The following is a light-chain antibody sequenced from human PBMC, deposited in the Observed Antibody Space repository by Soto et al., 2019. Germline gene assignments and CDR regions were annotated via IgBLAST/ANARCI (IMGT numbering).Light chain of an antibody. Sequence: EIVLTQSPGTLSLSPGERATLYCRASQCVSSSYLAWYQQKPGQAPRLLIYGASSRATGIPDRFSGSGSGTDFTLTISRLEPEDFAVYYCQQYGSSPPITFGQGTRLEIK. CDR2: GAS. J-gene: IGKJ5*01. V-gene: IGKV3-20*01. CDR1: QCVSSSY. CDR3: QQYGSSPPIT.